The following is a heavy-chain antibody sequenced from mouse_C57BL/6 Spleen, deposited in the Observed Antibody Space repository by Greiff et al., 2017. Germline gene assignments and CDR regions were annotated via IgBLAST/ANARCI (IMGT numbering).Heavy chain of an antibody. CDR3: ARHGDYEFAY. CDR1: GFTFSDYY. J-gene: IGHJ3*01. Sequence: EVQRVESGGGLVQPGGSLKLSCAASGFTFSDYYMYWVRQTPEKRLEWVAYISNGGGSTYYPDTVKGQFTISRDNAKNTLYLQMSRLKSEDTAMYYCARHGDYEFAYWGQGTLVTVSA. D-gene: IGHD2-4*01. CDR2: ISNGGGST. V-gene: IGHV5-12*01.